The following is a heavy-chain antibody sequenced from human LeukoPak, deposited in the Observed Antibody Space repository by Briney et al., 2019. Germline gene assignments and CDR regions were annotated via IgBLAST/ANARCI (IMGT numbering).Heavy chain of an antibody. CDR1: GGSISSSSYY. Sequence: SSETLSLTCTVSGGSISSSSYYWGWIRQPPGKGLEWTASIYYSGSTYYNPSLKSRVTISVDTSKNQFSLKLSSVTAADTAVYYCGASYWYFNLWGRGTLVTVSS. CDR2: IYYSGST. V-gene: IGHV4-39*01. CDR3: GASYWYFNL. J-gene: IGHJ2*01.